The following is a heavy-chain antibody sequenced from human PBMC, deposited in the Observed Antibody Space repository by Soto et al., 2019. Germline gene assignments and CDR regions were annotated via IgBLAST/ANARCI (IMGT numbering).Heavy chain of an antibody. Sequence: QVQLVESGGGVVQPGKSLRLSCAASGFTFSTYGMHWVRQAPGKGLEWVAVIWYDGSNKYHGDSLKGRFTISRDNSKNTAYLQINNLSAEAAAVYYCGRDGALGDTAVVDSWGQGTLVIVSS. D-gene: IGHD5-18*01. CDR2: IWYDGSNK. CDR1: GFTFSTYG. V-gene: IGHV3-33*01. J-gene: IGHJ4*02. CDR3: GRDGALGDTAVVDS.